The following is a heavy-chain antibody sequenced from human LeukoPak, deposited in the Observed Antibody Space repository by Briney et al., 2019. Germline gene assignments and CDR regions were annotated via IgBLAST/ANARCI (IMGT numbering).Heavy chain of an antibody. CDR2: IYYSGST. D-gene: IGHD3-22*01. CDR3: ARGRLFDY. CDR1: GGSISSYY. J-gene: IGHJ4*02. V-gene: IGHV4-59*01. Sequence: SETLSLTCTVSGGSISSYYWSWIRQPPGKGLEWIGYIYYSGSTNYNPSLKSRVTISVDTSKNQFSLKLSSVTAADTAVYYCARGRLFDYWGQGTLVTVSS.